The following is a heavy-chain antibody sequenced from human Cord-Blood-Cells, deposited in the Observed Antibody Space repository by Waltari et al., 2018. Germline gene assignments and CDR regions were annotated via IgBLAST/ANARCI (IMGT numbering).Heavy chain of an antibody. V-gene: IGHV1-2*04. CDR1: GYTFTGYY. J-gene: IGHJ3*02. CDR3: ARDGILTGSNDAFDI. D-gene: IGHD3-9*01. Sequence: QVQLVQSGAEVKKPGASVKVACKASGYTFTGYYMHWVRQAPGQGLEWMGWINPNSGGTTYAQKFQGWVTMTRDTSMSTAYMELSRLRSDDTAVYYCARDGILTGSNDAFDIWGQGTMVTVSS. CDR2: INPNSGGT.